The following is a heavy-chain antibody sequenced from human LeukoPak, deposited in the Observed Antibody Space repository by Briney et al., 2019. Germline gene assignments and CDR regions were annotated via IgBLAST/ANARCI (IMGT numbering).Heavy chain of an antibody. CDR2: ISSGGTYL. CDR3: ARVTSPYYFDS. Sequence: GGSLILSCAASGFTFSTYGMNWVRQAPGKGLEWVSSISSGGTYLNYADSVKGRFTISRDNAKNSLYLQMNSLRAEDTAVYYCARVTSPYYFDSWGQGTLVTVSS. J-gene: IGHJ4*02. V-gene: IGHV3-21*01. CDR1: GFTFSTYG. D-gene: IGHD2-2*01.